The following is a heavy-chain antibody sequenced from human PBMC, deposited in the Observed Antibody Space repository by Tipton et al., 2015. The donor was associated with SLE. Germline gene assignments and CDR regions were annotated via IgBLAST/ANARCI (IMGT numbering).Heavy chain of an antibody. V-gene: IGHV4-34*01. CDR3: ARGCSSSTGEPFYFFGMDV. Sequence: TLSLTCGVYGDSLSGQYWSWIRQPPGKGLEWIGEVFRGGSTNYSPSLESRVTITVDMSKNQFSLRLISVTAADPAVYYCARGCSSSTGEPFYFFGMDVWGPGTTVTVSS. CDR1: GDSLSGQY. J-gene: IGHJ6*02. CDR2: VFRGGST. D-gene: IGHD2-2*01.